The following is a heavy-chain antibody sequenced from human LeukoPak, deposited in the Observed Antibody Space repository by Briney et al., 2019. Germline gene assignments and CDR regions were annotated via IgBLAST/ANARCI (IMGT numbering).Heavy chain of an antibody. D-gene: IGHD3-3*01. Sequence: KSSETLSLTCTVSGGSISSYYWSWIRQSPGKGLEWIGYIYTSGSTNYNPSLKSRVTISVDTSKNQFSLKLSSATAADTAVYYCARHFRGRITIFGVVNGFDYWGQGTLVTVSS. CDR2: IYTSGST. CDR1: GGSISSYY. CDR3: ARHFRGRITIFGVVNGFDY. V-gene: IGHV4-4*09. J-gene: IGHJ4*02.